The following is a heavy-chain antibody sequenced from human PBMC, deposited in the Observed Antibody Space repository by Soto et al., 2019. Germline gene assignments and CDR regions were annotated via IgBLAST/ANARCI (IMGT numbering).Heavy chain of an antibody. Sequence: QVQLVESGGGLVKPGGSLRLSCAASGFTFSDYYMNWIRQAPGKGLEWISYISGSGRTIYYADSVKGQFTISRDNANNSLYLQMNSLRAEDTAVYYCARGAVGTVRAPFDYWGQGTLVTVSS. CDR2: ISGSGRTI. J-gene: IGHJ4*02. D-gene: IGHD4-17*01. V-gene: IGHV3-11*01. CDR1: GFTFSDYY. CDR3: ARGAVGTVRAPFDY.